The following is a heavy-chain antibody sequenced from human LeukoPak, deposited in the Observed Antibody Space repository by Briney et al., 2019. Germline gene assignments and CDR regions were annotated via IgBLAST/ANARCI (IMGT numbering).Heavy chain of an antibody. CDR1: GFTFNSYA. V-gene: IGHV3-23*01. CDR3: ARSARAPES. J-gene: IGHJ5*02. CDR2: ISSSGGRT. Sequence: GGSLRLSCAASGFTFNSYAMSWVRQAPGKGLEWVSAISSSGGRTDYADSVKGRFTISRDNAKNSLYLQMNSLRAEDTAVYYCARSARAPESWGPGTLVTVSS.